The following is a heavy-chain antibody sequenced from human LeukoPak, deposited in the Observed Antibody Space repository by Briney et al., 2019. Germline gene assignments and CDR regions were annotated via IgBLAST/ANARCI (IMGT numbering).Heavy chain of an antibody. CDR1: GSTFSSYS. CDR2: ISSSSSYI. D-gene: IGHD1-26*01. V-gene: IGHV3-21*01. J-gene: IGHJ4*02. Sequence: GGSLRLSCAASGSTFSSYSMNWVRQAPGKGLEWVSSISSSSSYIYYADSVKGRFTISRDNAKNSLYLQMNSLRAEDTAVYYCARVAGELLQRNTDYWGQGTLVTVSS. CDR3: ARVAGELLQRNTDY.